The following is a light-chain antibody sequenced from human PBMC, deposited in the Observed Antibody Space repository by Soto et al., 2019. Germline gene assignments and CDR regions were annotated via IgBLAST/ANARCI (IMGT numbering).Light chain of an antibody. CDR3: QQYGGSPYT. CDR1: QRISGW. J-gene: IGKJ2*01. Sequence: DIQMTQSPSTLSASVGDRVTITCRASQRISGWLAWYQQRPGKAPKLLIYKTSSLESGVPSRFSGSESGTEFTLTITRLEPEDFALYYCQQYGGSPYTFGQGTKLEIK. V-gene: IGKV1-5*03. CDR2: KTS.